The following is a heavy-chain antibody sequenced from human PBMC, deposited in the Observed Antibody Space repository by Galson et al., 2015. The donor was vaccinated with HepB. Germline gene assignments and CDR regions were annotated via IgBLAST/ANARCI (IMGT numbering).Heavy chain of an antibody. V-gene: IGHV1-18*01. CDR3: ARVSEDSSGYYLSRHPGYYYYMDV. Sequence: SVKVSCKASGYTFTSYGISWVRQAPGQGLEWMGWISAYNGNTNYAQKLQGRVTMTTDTSTSTAYMELRSLRSDDTAVYYCARVSEDSSGYYLSRHPGYYYYMDVWGKGTTVTVSS. J-gene: IGHJ6*03. CDR1: GYTFTSYG. CDR2: ISAYNGNT. D-gene: IGHD3-22*01.